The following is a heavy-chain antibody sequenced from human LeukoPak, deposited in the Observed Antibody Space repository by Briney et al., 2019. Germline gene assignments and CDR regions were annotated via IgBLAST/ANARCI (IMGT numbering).Heavy chain of an antibody. D-gene: IGHD3-22*01. CDR1: GGSISSSSYY. CDR2: IYYSGNT. J-gene: IGHJ4*02. CDR3: ARHFYDSSSYYLLGFDY. V-gene: IGHV4-39*01. Sequence: SETLSLTCTVSGGSISSSSYYWGWIRQPPGKGLEWIGSIYYSGNTYYNPSLKSRVTISVDTSKNQFSLKLSSVTAADTAVYYCARHFYDSSSYYLLGFDYWGQGTLVTVSS.